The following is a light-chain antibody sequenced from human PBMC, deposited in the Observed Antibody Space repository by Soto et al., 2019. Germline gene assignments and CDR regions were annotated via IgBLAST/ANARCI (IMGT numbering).Light chain of an antibody. V-gene: IGKV3-20*01. Sequence: EIVLTQSPGTLSLSPGDRASLSCTACQSVRTTYLAWYQQKPGQAPRLPIYNASNRTTGIPDRFSGSGSGTDFTLTIDRLEPADFAVYFCQQYSSSQGWTFGQGTKVDI. CDR3: QQYSSSQGWT. J-gene: IGKJ1*01. CDR2: NAS. CDR1: QSVRTTY.